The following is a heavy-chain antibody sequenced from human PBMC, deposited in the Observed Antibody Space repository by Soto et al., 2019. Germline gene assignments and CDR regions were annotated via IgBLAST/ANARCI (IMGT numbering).Heavy chain of an antibody. CDR2: IYSGGST. V-gene: IGHV3-66*04. CDR3: ARHYGDYVLNAFDI. D-gene: IGHD4-17*01. J-gene: IGHJ3*02. Sequence: EVQLVESGGGLVQPGGSLRLSCAASGFTVSSNYMSWVRQAPGKGLEWVSVIYSGGSTYYVDSVKGRFTISRDNSKNTLYLQMNSLRAEDTAVYYCARHYGDYVLNAFDIWGQGTMVTVSS. CDR1: GFTVSSNY.